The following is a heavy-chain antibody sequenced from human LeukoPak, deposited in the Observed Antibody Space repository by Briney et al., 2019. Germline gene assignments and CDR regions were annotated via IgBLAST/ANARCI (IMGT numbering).Heavy chain of an antibody. Sequence: ASVKVSCKASGYTFTDYYMHWVRQAPGQGLEWMGWINPNSGGTNYAQKFRDKVTMTRDTSTTTAYMEVSRLRSDDTAVYHCARGGHRSGWSNLDYWGQGTLVTVSS. V-gene: IGHV1-2*02. D-gene: IGHD6-19*01. CDR2: INPNSGGT. CDR1: GYTFTDYY. CDR3: ARGGHRSGWSNLDY. J-gene: IGHJ4*02.